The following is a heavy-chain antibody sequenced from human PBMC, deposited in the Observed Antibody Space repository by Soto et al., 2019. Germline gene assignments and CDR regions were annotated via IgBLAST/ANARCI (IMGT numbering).Heavy chain of an antibody. CDR2: IFDNGDV. Sequence: SETLSLTCTVSGVSSTSFYWNWIRQSPGKGLEWIGYIFDNGDVKYNPSLMSRLTMSIDMSKNEFSLRLKSVTAADTAMYYCARGWGSKWYYFDSWGEGTLVTVSS. D-gene: IGHD3-16*01. V-gene: IGHV4-59*01. CDR3: ARGWGSKWYYFDS. CDR1: GVSSTSFY. J-gene: IGHJ4*02.